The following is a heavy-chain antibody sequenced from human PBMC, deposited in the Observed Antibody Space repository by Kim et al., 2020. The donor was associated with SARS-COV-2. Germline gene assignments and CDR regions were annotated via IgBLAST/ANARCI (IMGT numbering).Heavy chain of an antibody. CDR3: AKDGSVGGSYSTFDY. CDR2: ISGSGGST. CDR1: GFTFSSYA. V-gene: IGHV3-23*01. Sequence: GGSLRLSCAASGFTFSSYAMSWVRQAPGKGLEWVSAISGSGGSTYYADSVKGRFTISRDNSKNTLYLQMNSLRAEDTAVYYCAKDGSVGGSYSTFDYWGQGTLVTVSS. J-gene: IGHJ4*02. D-gene: IGHD1-26*01.